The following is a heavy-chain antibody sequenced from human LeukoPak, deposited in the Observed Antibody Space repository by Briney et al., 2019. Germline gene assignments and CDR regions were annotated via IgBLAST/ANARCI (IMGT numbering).Heavy chain of an antibody. Sequence: SETLSLTCAVYGGSFSGYYWSWIRQPPGKGLEWIGEINHSGSTNYNPSLKSRVTISVDTSKNQFSLKLTSVTAADTGVYYCARETSQKGADYMDVWGKGTTVTISS. CDR2: INHSGST. V-gene: IGHV4-34*01. D-gene: IGHD3-16*01. CDR3: ARETSQKGADYMDV. CDR1: GGSFSGYY. J-gene: IGHJ6*03.